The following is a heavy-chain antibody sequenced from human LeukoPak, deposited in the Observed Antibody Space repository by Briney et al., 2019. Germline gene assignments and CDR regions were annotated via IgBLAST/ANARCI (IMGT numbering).Heavy chain of an antibody. Sequence: GVPLRLSCAASGFTFSSHDMHWVRQAAGKGLVWVSGFFPAGDRYYAESVKGRFTISRENAKSSLYLQMNSLRVEDTAVYYCGRHSKESSGYDSSFDYWGQGTLVTVSS. CDR2: FFPAGDR. D-gene: IGHD5-12*01. CDR3: GRHSKESSGYDSSFDY. CDR1: GFTFSSHD. J-gene: IGHJ4*02. V-gene: IGHV3-13*04.